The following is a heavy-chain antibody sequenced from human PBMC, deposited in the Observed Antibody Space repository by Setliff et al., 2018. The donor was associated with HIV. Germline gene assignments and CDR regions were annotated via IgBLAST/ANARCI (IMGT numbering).Heavy chain of an antibody. CDR1: GRAFRTYG. CDR3: ARDRGTQHYSFDH. D-gene: IGHD1-26*01. CDR2: ISSDGGDK. J-gene: IGHJ4*02. V-gene: IGHV3-30*03. Sequence: GGSLRLSCGDSGRAFRTYGMHWVRQAPGEGLESVAFISSDGGDKKYAELVKGRFTISRDNQWNTLSLQMDSLRVEDTAIYYCARDRGTQHYSFDHWGQGTLVTVSS.